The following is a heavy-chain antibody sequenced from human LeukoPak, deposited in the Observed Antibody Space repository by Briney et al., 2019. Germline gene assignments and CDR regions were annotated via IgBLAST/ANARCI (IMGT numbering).Heavy chain of an antibody. CDR2: MNPNSGNT. D-gene: IGHD1-26*01. CDR3: ARGRRWELPDY. CDR1: GYTFTSYG. Sequence: ASVKVSCKASGYTFTSYGISWVRQATGQGLEWMGWMNPNSGNTGYAQKFQGRVTMTRNTSISTAYMELSSLRSEDTAVYYCARGRRWELPDYWGQGTLVTVSS. J-gene: IGHJ4*02. V-gene: IGHV1-8*02.